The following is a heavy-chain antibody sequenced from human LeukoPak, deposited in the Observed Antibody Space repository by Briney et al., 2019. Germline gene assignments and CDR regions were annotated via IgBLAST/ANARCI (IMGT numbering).Heavy chain of an antibody. V-gene: IGHV4-34*01. CDR3: ARGEDGFDP. CDR1: GGSFSGYY. D-gene: IGHD5-24*01. Sequence: SKTLPLTCAVYGGSFSGYYWSWIRQPPGKGLEWIGEINHSGSTNYNPSLKSRVTISVDTSKNQFSLKLSSVTAADTAVYYCARGEDGFDPWGQGTLVTVSS. CDR2: INHSGST. J-gene: IGHJ5*02.